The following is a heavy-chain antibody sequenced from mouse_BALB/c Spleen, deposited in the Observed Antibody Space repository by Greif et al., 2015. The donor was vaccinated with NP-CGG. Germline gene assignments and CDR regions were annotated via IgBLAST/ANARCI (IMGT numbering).Heavy chain of an antibody. J-gene: IGHJ2*01. CDR2: INPSNGGT. CDR1: GYTFTSYY. Sequence: EPGAELVKPGASVKLSCKASGYTFTSYYMYWVKQRPGQGLEWIGEINPSNGGTNFNEKFKSKATLTVDKSSSTAYMQLSSLTSEDSAVYNCTRSDYYGPHFDYWGQGTTLTVSS. D-gene: IGHD1-1*01. CDR3: TRSDYYGPHFDY. V-gene: IGHV1S81*02.